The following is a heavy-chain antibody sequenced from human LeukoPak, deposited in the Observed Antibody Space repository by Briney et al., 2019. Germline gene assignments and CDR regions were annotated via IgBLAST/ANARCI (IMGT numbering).Heavy chain of an antibody. J-gene: IGHJ6*03. CDR3: ARVTRGYFDWLPFSVSAHYYYYYMDV. D-gene: IGHD3-9*01. Sequence: PSETLSLTCTVSGGSISTYYWNWIRQPPGKGLEWIGYIYYSGTTNYNPSLKSRVSMSVDTSKNQFSLKLSSVTAADTAVYYCARVTRGYFDWLPFSVSAHYYYYYMDVWGKGTTVTISS. V-gene: IGHV4-59*01. CDR1: GGSISTYY. CDR2: IYYSGTT.